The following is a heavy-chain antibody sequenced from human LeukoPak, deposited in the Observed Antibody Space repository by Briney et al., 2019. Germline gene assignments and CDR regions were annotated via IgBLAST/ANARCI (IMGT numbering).Heavy chain of an antibody. CDR2: ISYDGSNK. J-gene: IGHJ4*02. CDR1: GFTFSSYG. V-gene: IGHV3-30*03. Sequence: GGSLRLSCAASGFTFSSYGMHWVRQAPGKGLEWVAVISYDGSNKYYADSVKGRFTISRVNSKNTLYLQMNSLRAEDTAVYYCAGEPDDYWGQGTLVTVSS. CDR3: AGEPDDY.